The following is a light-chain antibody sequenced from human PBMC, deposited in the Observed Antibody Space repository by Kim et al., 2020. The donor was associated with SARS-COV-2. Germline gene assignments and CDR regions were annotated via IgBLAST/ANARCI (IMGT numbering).Light chain of an antibody. CDR3: QVWDSSSDHPV. CDR1: NIGSKS. Sequence: APGKTARNTCGGNNIGSKSVHWYQQKPGQAPVLVIYYDSDRPSGIPERFSGSNSGNTATLTISSVEAGDEADYYCQVWDSSSDHPVFGGGTKLTVL. CDR2: YDS. V-gene: IGLV3-21*04. J-gene: IGLJ3*02.